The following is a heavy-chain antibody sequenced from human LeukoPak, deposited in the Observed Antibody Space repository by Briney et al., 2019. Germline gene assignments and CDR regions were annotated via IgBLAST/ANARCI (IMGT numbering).Heavy chain of an antibody. CDR2: INHSGST. V-gene: IGHV4-34*01. CDR3: ARHPVVTAFYNWFDP. CDR1: GGSFSGYY. Sequence: SETLSLTCAVYGGSFSGYYWSWIRQPPGKGLEWIGGINHSGSTNYNPSLKSRVTISVDTSKKQFSLKLSSVIAADTAVYYCARHPVVTAFYNWFDPWGQGTLVTVSS. J-gene: IGHJ5*02. D-gene: IGHD2-21*02.